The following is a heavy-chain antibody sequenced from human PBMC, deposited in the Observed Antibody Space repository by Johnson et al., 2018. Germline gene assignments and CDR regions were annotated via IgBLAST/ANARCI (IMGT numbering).Heavy chain of an antibody. J-gene: IGHJ3*02. CDR1: GFSFDDYA. CDR3: AKDLGYDSSGEDAFDI. CDR2: ISWNSGSI. Sequence: VQLVQSGGGLVQPGRSLRLSCAASGFSFDDYAMHWVRQAPGKGLEWVSGISWNSGSIGYADSVKGRFTISRDNAKNSLYLQMNSLRAEETALYYCAKDLGYDSSGEDAFDIWGQGTMVTVSS. V-gene: IGHV3-9*01. D-gene: IGHD3-22*01.